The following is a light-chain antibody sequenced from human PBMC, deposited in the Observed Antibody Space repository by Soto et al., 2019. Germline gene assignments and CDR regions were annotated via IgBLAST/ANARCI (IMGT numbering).Light chain of an antibody. J-gene: IGKJ5*01. V-gene: IGKV3-15*01. CDR1: QTVTRN. CDR2: HAI. CDR3: QPYNNWPPIT. Sequence: EIVWTKSTGNLSLSPGERATLSCRAIQTVTRNYLAWHQQKPGQAPRLLIYHAIARATGIPTRFSGSGSGTEFTLTISSLQSEDFAVYYCQPYNNWPPITFGQGTRLEIK.